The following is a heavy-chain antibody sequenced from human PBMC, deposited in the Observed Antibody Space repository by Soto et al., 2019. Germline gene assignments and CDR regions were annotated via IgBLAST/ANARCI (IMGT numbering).Heavy chain of an antibody. D-gene: IGHD4-17*01. Sequence: ASVKVSCKASGYTFTSYPMHWVRQAPGQRLEWMGWINAGNGNTKYSQKFQGRVTITRDTSASTAYMELSSLRSEDTAVYYCTRDRDYGDYDYWGQGTLVTVSS. CDR3: TRDRDYGDYDY. CDR1: GYTFTSYP. V-gene: IGHV1-3*01. CDR2: INAGNGNT. J-gene: IGHJ4*02.